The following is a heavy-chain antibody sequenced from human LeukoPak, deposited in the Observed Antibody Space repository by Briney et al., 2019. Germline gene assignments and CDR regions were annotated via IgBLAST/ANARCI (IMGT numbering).Heavy chain of an antibody. CDR1: GGSITITNFY. V-gene: IGHV4-39*01. CDR3: ARHPAYNILTGQLVEPNWFDP. J-gene: IGHJ5*02. D-gene: IGHD3-9*01. Sequence: PSETLSLTCTVSGGSITITNFYWGWIRQPPGKGLEWIGSIYHSGSTSYNPSLKSRVTISIDTSKNQFSLNLNSVTAADTAVYYCARHPAYNILTGQLVEPNWFDPWGQGVLVTVSS. CDR2: IYHSGST.